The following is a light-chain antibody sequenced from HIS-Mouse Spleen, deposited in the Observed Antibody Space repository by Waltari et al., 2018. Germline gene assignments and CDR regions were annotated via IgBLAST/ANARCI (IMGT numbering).Light chain of an antibody. CDR1: SSDVGGYNY. CDR3: QVWDSSSDHVV. V-gene: IGLV2-11*01. J-gene: IGLJ2*01. Sequence: QSALTQPRSVSGSPGQSVTISCTGTSSDVGGYNYVSWYQQHPGKAPKRMIYDVSKRPSGVPDRFSGSNSGNTATLTISRVEAGDEADYYCQVWDSSSDHVVFGGGTKLTVL. CDR2: DVS.